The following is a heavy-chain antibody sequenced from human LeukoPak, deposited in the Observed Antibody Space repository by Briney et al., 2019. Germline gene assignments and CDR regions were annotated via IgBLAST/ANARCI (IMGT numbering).Heavy chain of an antibody. CDR2: IYYSGST. Sequence: PSETLSLTCTVSGGSISSYYWSWIRQPPGKGLEWIGYIYYSGSTNYNPSLKSRVTISVDTSKNQFSLKLSSVTAADTAVYYCARASREAAAFDIWGQGTMVTVSS. CDR3: ARASREAAAFDI. CDR1: GGSISSYY. V-gene: IGHV4-59*01. J-gene: IGHJ3*02. D-gene: IGHD6-13*01.